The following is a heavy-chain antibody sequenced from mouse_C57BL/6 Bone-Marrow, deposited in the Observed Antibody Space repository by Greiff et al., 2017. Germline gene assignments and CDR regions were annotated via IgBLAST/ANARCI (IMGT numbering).Heavy chain of an antibody. Sequence: EVKLMEFGGDLVKPGGSLKLSCAASGFTFSSYGMSWVRQTPDKRLEWVATISSGGSYTYYPDSVKGRVTISRDNAKNTLYLQMSSLKSEDTAMYYCARQGYDYLDYWGQGTTLTVSS. CDR3: ARQGYDYLDY. J-gene: IGHJ2*01. CDR2: ISSGGSYT. CDR1: GFTFSSYG. D-gene: IGHD2-3*01. V-gene: IGHV5-6*01.